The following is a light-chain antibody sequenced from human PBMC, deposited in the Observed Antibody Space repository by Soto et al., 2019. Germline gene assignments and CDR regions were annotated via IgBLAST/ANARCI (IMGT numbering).Light chain of an antibody. CDR3: QQYGNSPRYS. Sequence: EIVLTQSPGTLSLSLGERATLSCRASQSVSSNYFAWYQQKPGQAPRLLIYATSSRAAGIPDRFSGSGSGTDFRLSISRLEPEDFAVYYCQQYGNSPRYSFGQGTRLEIK. J-gene: IGKJ2*03. CDR2: ATS. V-gene: IGKV3-20*01. CDR1: QSVSSNY.